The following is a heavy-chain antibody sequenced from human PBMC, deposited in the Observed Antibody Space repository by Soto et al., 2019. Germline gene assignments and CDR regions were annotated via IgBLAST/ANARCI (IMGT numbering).Heavy chain of an antibody. Sequence: QVQLQQWGAGLLKPSETLSLTCAVYGGSFSGYYWSWIRQPPGKGLEWIGEINHSGSTNYNPSLKSRVTISVDTSKNQFSLKRSSGTAADTAVYYCARGSGWTAMGHYFDYWGQGTLVTVSS. CDR3: ARGSGWTAMGHYFDY. CDR2: INHSGST. J-gene: IGHJ4*02. D-gene: IGHD5-18*01. V-gene: IGHV4-34*01. CDR1: GGSFSGYY.